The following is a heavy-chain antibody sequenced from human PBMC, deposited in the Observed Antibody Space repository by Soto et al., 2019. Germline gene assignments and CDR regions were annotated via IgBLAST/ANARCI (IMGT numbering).Heavy chain of an antibody. J-gene: IGHJ2*01. Sequence: QVQLQESGPGLVKPSETLSLTCTVSGGSISSYYWSWIRQPPGKGLEWIGYIYYSGSTNYNPSLKSRVTISVDTSKNQFSLKLSSVTAADTAVYYCARQVYYSSSWRMYWYFDLWGRGTLVTVSS. CDR3: ARQVYYSSSWRMYWYFDL. D-gene: IGHD6-13*01. CDR1: GGSISSYY. V-gene: IGHV4-59*01. CDR2: IYYSGST.